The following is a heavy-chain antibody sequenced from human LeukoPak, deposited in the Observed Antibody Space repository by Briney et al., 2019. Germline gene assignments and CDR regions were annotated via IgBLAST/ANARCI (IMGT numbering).Heavy chain of an antibody. CDR3: ARDALSSTLGYCSSTSCQVEDY. V-gene: IGHV1-18*01. Sequence: ASVKVSCKASGYTFTSYGISWVRQAPGQGLEWMGWISAYNGNTNYAQKLQGRVTMTTDTSTSTAYMELRSLRSDDTAVYYCARDALSSTLGYCSSTSCQVEDYWGQGTLVTVSS. D-gene: IGHD2-2*01. CDR1: GYTFTSYG. J-gene: IGHJ4*02. CDR2: ISAYNGNT.